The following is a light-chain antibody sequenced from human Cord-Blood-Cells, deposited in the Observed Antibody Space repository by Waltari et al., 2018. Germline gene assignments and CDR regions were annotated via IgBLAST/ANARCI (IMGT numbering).Light chain of an antibody. J-gene: IGKJ2*01. Sequence: DLVMTQSPLSWPVTPGGPAPISCRSGQSLLHSNGYNYLDWYLQKPGQSPQLLIYLGSNRASGVPDRFSGSGSGTDFTLKISRVEAEDVGVYYCMQALQTPYTFGQGTKLEIK. CDR1: QSLLHSNGYNY. V-gene: IGKV2-28*01. CDR2: LGS. CDR3: MQALQTPYT.